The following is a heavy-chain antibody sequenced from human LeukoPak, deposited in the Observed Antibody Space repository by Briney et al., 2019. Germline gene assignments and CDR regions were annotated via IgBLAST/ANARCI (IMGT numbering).Heavy chain of an antibody. CDR1: GDSLSTDYC. D-gene: IGHD5-24*01. CDR3: ARGKDAYKVGNY. J-gene: IGHJ4*02. Sequence: PSETLSLTCSVSGDSLSTDYCWTWIRQPPGKVPDWIGTIYNSDNTYYTPSLASRVTISMDTSKNQFSLKMTSVTAADTAVYYCARGKDAYKVGNYWGQGALVTVSA. V-gene: IGHV4-38-2*02. CDR2: IYNSDNT.